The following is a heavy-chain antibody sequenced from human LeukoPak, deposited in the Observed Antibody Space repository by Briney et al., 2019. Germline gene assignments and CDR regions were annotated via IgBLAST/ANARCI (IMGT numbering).Heavy chain of an antibody. CDR3: IASRWSGALDF. Sequence: GGSLRLSCAASGFSFGEYLMLWVRQTPRNGLVWIARIDRDGTPRIYADSMMGRFTISRDNAKHALYLQMNSLKDEDTAVYYCIASRWSGALDFWGQGSLVTVSS. CDR2: IDRDGTPR. V-gene: IGHV3-74*01. CDR1: GFSFGEYL. J-gene: IGHJ4*02. D-gene: IGHD3-3*01.